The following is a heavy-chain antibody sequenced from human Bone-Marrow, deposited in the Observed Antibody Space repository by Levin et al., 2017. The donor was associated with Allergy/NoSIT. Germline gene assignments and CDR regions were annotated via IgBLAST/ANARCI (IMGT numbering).Heavy chain of an antibody. V-gene: IGHV3-7*03. CDR3: AKYNSSSDRYLDP. CDR2: IKPDGSEI. J-gene: IGHJ5*02. D-gene: IGHD3-16*02. CDR1: GFSFSNFW. Sequence: GGSLRLSCEASGFSFSNFWMAWVRLAPGKGLQWLANIKPDGSEIFYVGSVKGRFTVSRDNVRQSLFLQMNSLRAGDTAIYSCAKYNSSSDRYLDPWGQGTLVTVSS.